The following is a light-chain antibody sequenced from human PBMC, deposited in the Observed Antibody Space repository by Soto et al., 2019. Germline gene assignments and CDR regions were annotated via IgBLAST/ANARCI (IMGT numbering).Light chain of an antibody. V-gene: IGKV3-20*01. Sequence: EIVLTQSPGTLSLSPGERATLSCRASQSVSRSYLAWYQQKPGQAPRLLIYGASSRATGSPDRFSGSGSGKDCTLTISRLAPEDFAVYYCQQYGSSRWTFGQATKVEIK. CDR3: QQYGSSRWT. J-gene: IGKJ1*01. CDR2: GAS. CDR1: QSVSRSY.